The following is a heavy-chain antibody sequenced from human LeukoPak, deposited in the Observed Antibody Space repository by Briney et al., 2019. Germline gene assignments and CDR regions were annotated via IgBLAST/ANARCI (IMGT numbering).Heavy chain of an antibody. CDR1: GASLSSSDYY. D-gene: IGHD3-22*01. Sequence: SETLSLTCTVSGASLSSSDYYWGWIRQPPGKGLEWIGYIYYSGSTTYNPSLKSRVTISVDTSKTQFSLKLTSVTAADTAVYYCAACRSTSGYVDSWGQGTLVTVSS. V-gene: IGHV4-61*05. CDR3: AACRSTSGYVDS. J-gene: IGHJ4*02. CDR2: IYYSGST.